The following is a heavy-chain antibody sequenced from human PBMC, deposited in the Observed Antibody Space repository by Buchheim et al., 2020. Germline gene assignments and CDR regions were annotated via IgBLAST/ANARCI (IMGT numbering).Heavy chain of an antibody. CDR1: GFTFSSYS. D-gene: IGHD3-22*01. CDR3: ASALDYYDSSGYPSLHDY. J-gene: IGHJ4*02. Sequence: EVQLVEFGGGLVQPGGSLRLSCAASGFTFSSYSMNWVRQAPGKGLEWVSYISSISSTIYYADSVKGRFTISRDNAKNSLYLQMNSLRDEDTAVYYCASALDYYDSSGYPSLHDYWGQGTL. V-gene: IGHV3-48*02. CDR2: ISSISSTI.